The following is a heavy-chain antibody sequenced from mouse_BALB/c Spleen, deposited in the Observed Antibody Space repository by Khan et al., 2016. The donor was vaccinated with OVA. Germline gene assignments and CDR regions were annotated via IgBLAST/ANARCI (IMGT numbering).Heavy chain of an antibody. CDR1: GYSITSDYA. D-gene: IGHD1-1*01. Sequence: QLEESGPGLVKPSQSLSLICTVTGYSITSDYARNWIRQFPGNKLEWMGFISYSGNTNYNPSLKSRISITRDTSKNQFFLHLNSVTTEDTATYYCARVYGGDFDYWGQGTTLTVSS. CDR3: ARVYGGDFDY. J-gene: IGHJ2*01. CDR2: ISYSGNT. V-gene: IGHV3-2*02.